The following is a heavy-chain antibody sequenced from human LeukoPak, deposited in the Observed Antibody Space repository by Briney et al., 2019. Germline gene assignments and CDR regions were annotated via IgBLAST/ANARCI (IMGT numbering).Heavy chain of an antibody. Sequence: SETLSLTCTVSGGSISSYYWSWIRHPAGKGLEWIGRIYTSGSTNYNPSLKSRVTMPVDTSKNQFSPKLSSVTAADTAVYYCARDTADSSGYYREDYWGQGTLVTVSS. CDR3: ARDTADSSGYYREDY. CDR2: IYTSGST. D-gene: IGHD3-22*01. J-gene: IGHJ4*02. V-gene: IGHV4-4*07. CDR1: GGSISSYY.